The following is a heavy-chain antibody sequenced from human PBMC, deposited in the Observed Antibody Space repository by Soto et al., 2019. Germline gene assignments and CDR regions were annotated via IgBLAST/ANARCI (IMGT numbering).Heavy chain of an antibody. CDR1: GFTFSSYA. J-gene: IGHJ6*02. D-gene: IGHD3-10*01. Sequence: EAQLLESGGSLVQPGGSLRLSCAASGFTFSSYAMSWVRQAPGKGLEWVSAISGSGGSTYYADSVKGRFTISRDNSKNTLYLQMNSLRAEDTAVYYCAKAAPDYYGSRSGHYYYYGMDVWGQGTTVTVSS. CDR2: ISGSGGST. CDR3: AKAAPDYYGSRSGHYYYYGMDV. V-gene: IGHV3-23*01.